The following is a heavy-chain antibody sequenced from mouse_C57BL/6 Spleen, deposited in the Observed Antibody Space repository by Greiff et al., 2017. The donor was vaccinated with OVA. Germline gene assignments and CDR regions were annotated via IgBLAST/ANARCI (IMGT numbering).Heavy chain of an antibody. V-gene: IGHV1-82*01. Sequence: QVQLQQSGPELVKPGASVKISCKASGYAFSSSWMNWVKQRPGKGLEWIGRIYPGDGDTNYNGKFKGKATLTADKSSSTAYMQLSSLTSEDSAVYFCANGYDFDYWGQGTTLTVSS. CDR1: GYAFSSSW. D-gene: IGHD2-2*01. CDR2: IYPGDGDT. J-gene: IGHJ2*01. CDR3: ANGYDFDY.